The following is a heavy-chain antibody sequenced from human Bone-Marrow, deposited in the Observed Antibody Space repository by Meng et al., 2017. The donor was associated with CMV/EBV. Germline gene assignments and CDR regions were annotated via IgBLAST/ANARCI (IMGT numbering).Heavy chain of an antibody. CDR1: GLTFDDYG. J-gene: IGHJ6*02. Sequence: GGPLRLSCAASGLTFDDYGMSWVRKAPGKGLEWVSGSNWNGGSTGCADSVKGRFTISRDNSKNTLYLQMKRLRAEDTAVYYCAKDLGCSNTSCWCDYYYGMDVWGQGTTVTVSS. D-gene: IGHD2-2*01. V-gene: IGHV3-20*04. CDR3: AKDLGCSNTSCWCDYYYGMDV. CDR2: SNWNGGST.